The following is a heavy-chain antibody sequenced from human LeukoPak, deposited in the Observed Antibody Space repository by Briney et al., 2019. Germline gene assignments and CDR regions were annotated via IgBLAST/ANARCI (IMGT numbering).Heavy chain of an antibody. D-gene: IGHD4-17*01. CDR2: IYYSGST. Sequence: SETLSLTCTVSGGSISSYYWSWIRQPPGKGLEWIGYIYYSGSTNYNPSLKSRVTISVDTSKNQFSLKLSSVTAADTAVYYCARAPKLVTVTTPPGYYYYYGMDVWGQGTTVTVSS. CDR3: ARAPKLVTVTTPPGYYYYYGMDV. J-gene: IGHJ6*02. V-gene: IGHV4-59*12. CDR1: GGSISSYY.